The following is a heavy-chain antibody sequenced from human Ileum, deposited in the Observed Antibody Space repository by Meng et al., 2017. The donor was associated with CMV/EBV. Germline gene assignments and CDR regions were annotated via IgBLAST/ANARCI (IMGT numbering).Heavy chain of an antibody. J-gene: IGHJ4*02. CDR2: FDPEDEK. Sequence: ASVKVSCKVSGYSLTEVSIHWVRQTPEKGLEWMGCFDPEDEKIYAQKFQGRVTMTEDTSTDTAYMELRSLRSEDTAIYYCLTDKRDGILEWFNWGQGTLVTVSS. D-gene: IGHD3-3*01. V-gene: IGHV1-24*01. CDR1: GYSLTEVS. CDR3: LTDKRDGILEWFN.